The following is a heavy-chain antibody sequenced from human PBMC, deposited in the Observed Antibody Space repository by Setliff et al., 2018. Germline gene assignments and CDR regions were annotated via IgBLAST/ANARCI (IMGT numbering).Heavy chain of an antibody. J-gene: IGHJ3*02. Sequence: GASLKISCKASGYLFNISWIGWVRQMPGKGLDWMGIIYPGDSHNVKYSPSFHGQVTISVDKSVSTAYLQWNCLQASDTAIYYCARPSAGWSRPFDIWGQGTMVTVSS. CDR1: GYLFNISW. V-gene: IGHV5-51*01. D-gene: IGHD6-19*01. CDR3: ARPSAGWSRPFDI. CDR2: IYPGDSHNV.